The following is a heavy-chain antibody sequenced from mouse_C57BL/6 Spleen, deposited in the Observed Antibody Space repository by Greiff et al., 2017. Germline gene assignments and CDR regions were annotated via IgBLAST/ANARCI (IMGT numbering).Heavy chain of an antibody. CDR3: AVWLGAWFAY. V-gene: IGHV1-80*01. J-gene: IGHJ3*01. CDR1: GYAFSSYW. CDR2: IYPGDGDT. Sequence: LVESGAELVKPGASVKISCKASGYAFSSYWMNWVKQRPGKGLEWIGQIYPGDGDTNYNGKFKGKATLNADKSSSTAYMQHSSLTSEDSAVYFCAVWLGAWFAYWGQGTLVTVSA. D-gene: IGHD2-2*01.